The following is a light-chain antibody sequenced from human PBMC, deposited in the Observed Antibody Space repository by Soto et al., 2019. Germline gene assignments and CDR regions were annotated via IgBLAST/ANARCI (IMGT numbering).Light chain of an antibody. J-gene: IGLJ3*02. Sequence: QSVLTQPPSVSGAPGQRVTICCTGSSSNIGAGYDVHWYQQRPGTAPKLLIYGNSNRPSGVPDRFSGSKSGTSASLAITGLQAEDEADYYCQSYASSLSGWVFGGGTKVTVL. CDR2: GNS. CDR3: QSYASSLSGWV. CDR1: SSNIGAGYD. V-gene: IGLV1-40*01.